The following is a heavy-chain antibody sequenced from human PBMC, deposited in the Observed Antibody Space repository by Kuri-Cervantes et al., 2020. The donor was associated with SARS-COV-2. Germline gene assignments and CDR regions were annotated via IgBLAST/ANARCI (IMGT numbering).Heavy chain of an antibody. CDR1: GFTFSSYS. D-gene: IGHD1-26*01. CDR3: ARVHKAGATYYYYYMDV. CDR2: ISSSSSYI. Sequence: GGSLRLSCAASGFTFSSYSMNWVRQAPGKGLEWVSSISSSSSYIYYADSVKGRFTISRDNAKNSLYLQMNSPRAEDTAVYYCARVHKAGATYYYYYMDVWGEGTTVTVSS. J-gene: IGHJ6*03. V-gene: IGHV3-21*01.